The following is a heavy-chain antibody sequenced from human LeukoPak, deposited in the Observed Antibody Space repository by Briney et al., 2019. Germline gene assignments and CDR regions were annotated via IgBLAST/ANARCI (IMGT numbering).Heavy chain of an antibody. CDR2: INPNTGDT. Sequence: ASVRVSCKASGYTFTAYYMHWVRQAPGQGLEWMGWINPNTGDTNYAQTFRGRVTMTRDTSINTAYMELSRLRSDDTAVYYCARPRISSGYIYAYLYWGQGTLVTVSS. D-gene: IGHD5-18*01. CDR1: GYTFTAYY. J-gene: IGHJ4*02. V-gene: IGHV1-2*02. CDR3: ARPRISSGYIYAYLY.